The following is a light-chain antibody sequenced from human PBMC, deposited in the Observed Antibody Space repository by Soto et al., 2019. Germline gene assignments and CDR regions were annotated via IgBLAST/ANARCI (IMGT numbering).Light chain of an antibody. CDR2: STH. V-gene: IGLV1-47*02. Sequence: QAVVTQPPSASGTPGQRVTISCSGSNSNIGNHDVYWYQQLPGTAPKLLISSTHQRPSGVPDRFSGSKSGTSASLAISGLRSEDEADYFCSSWSDSLSGWVFGGGTQLTVL. CDR1: NSNIGNHD. J-gene: IGLJ3*02. CDR3: SSWSDSLSGWV.